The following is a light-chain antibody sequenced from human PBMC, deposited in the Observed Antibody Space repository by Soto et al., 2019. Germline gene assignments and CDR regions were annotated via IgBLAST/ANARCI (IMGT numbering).Light chain of an antibody. Sequence: EIMSTNSAGTLSLSQGERATLSCRASQSVSSSYLAWYQQKPGQAPRLLIYGASSRATGIPDRFSGSGCGTDFTLTISRLEPEDFAVYYGQQYGSSPTNTFGQLTRLEIK. CDR1: QSVSSSY. J-gene: IGKJ5*01. CDR3: QQYGSSPTNT. V-gene: IGKV3-20*01. CDR2: GAS.